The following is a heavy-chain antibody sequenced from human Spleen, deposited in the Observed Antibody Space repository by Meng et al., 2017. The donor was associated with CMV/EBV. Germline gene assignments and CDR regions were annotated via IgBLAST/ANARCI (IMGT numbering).Heavy chain of an antibody. J-gene: IGHJ4*02. Sequence: SETLSLTCTVSGGSISSYYWSWIRQPPGKGLEWIGYIYYSGRANYNPSLKSRVTISVDTSKNQFSLKLRSVTAADTAVYYCARWLQFSYYFDYWGQGTLVTVSS. CDR2: IYYSGRA. D-gene: IGHD5-24*01. V-gene: IGHV4-59*01. CDR3: ARWLQFSYYFDY. CDR1: GGSISSYY.